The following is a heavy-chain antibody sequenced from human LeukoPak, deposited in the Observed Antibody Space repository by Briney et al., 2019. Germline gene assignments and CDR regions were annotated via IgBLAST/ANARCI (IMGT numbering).Heavy chain of an antibody. Sequence: GGSLRLSCAASGFTFSSYAMHWVRQAPGKGLERVAVISYDGSNKYYADAVKGRFTISRDNSKNTLYLQMNSLRAEDTAVYYCARSGYSSSWYWFDPWGQGTLVTVSS. CDR3: ARSGYSSSWYWFDP. CDR2: ISYDGSNK. CDR1: GFTFSSYA. D-gene: IGHD6-13*01. V-gene: IGHV3-30*01. J-gene: IGHJ5*02.